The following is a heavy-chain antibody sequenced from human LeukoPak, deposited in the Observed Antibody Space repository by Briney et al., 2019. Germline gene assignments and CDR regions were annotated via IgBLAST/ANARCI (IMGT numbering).Heavy chain of an antibody. J-gene: IGHJ6*02. CDR2: INHSGST. CDR3: ARVGIIVRGYYGMDV. CDR1: GGSFSGYY. V-gene: IGHV4-34*01. Sequence: SETLSLTCAVYGGSFSGYYWSWVRQPPGKGLEWIGEINHSGSTKYNPSLKSGGTISVEKKKKKCSLKLSSVTAADTAVYYCARVGIIVRGYYGMDVWGQGTTVTVSS. D-gene: IGHD3-10*01.